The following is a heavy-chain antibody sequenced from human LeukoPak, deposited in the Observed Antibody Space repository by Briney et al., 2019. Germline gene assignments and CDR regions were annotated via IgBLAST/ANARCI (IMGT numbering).Heavy chain of an antibody. J-gene: IGHJ4*02. Sequence: SETLSLTCTVSGGSISSYYWSWIWQPPGKGLEWIGYIYYSGSTNYNPSLKSRVTISVDTSKNQFSLKLSSVTAADTAVYYCARAGSGWSDFDYWGQGTLVTVSS. CDR2: IYYSGST. V-gene: IGHV4-59*01. CDR3: ARAGSGWSDFDY. D-gene: IGHD6-19*01. CDR1: GGSISSYY.